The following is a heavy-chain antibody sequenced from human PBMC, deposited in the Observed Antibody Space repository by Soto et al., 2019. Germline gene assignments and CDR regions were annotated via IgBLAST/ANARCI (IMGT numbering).Heavy chain of an antibody. CDR3: AKGLEGIAARVY. CDR2: ISGSGGST. V-gene: IGHV3-23*01. CDR1: GFTFRSYA. J-gene: IGHJ4*02. D-gene: IGHD6-6*01. Sequence: GGSLRLSWAASGFTFRSYAMSWVRQAPGEGLEWISAISGSGGSTYYADSVKGRFTISRDNSKNTLYLQMNSLRAEDTAVYYCAKGLEGIAARVYWGQGTLVTVSS.